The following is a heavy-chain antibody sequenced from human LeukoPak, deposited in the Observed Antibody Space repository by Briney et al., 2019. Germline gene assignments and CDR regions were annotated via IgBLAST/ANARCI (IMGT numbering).Heavy chain of an antibody. Sequence: EASVKVSCKASGYTFTGYYMHWVRQAPGQGLEWMGWINPNSGGTNYAQKFQGRVTMTRDTSISTAYMELSRLRSDDTAVYYCAREWYDFWSGYYIPYNWFDPWGQGTLVTVSS. D-gene: IGHD3-3*01. CDR1: GYTFTGYY. CDR3: AREWYDFWSGYYIPYNWFDP. V-gene: IGHV1-2*02. J-gene: IGHJ5*02. CDR2: INPNSGGT.